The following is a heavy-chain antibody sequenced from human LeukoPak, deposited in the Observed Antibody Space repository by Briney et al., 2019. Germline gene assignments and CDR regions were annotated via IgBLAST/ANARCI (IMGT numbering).Heavy chain of an antibody. CDR3: ARECITMVRGVIIDNWFDP. CDR2: INPNSGGT. D-gene: IGHD3-10*01. V-gene: IGHV1-2*06. CDR1: GYTFTGYY. Sequence: ASVKVSCKASGYTFTGYYMHWVRQAPGQGLEWMGRINPNSGGTNYAQKFQGRVTITADESTSTAYMELSSLRSEDTAVYYCARECITMVRGVIIDNWFDPWGQGTLVTVSS. J-gene: IGHJ5*02.